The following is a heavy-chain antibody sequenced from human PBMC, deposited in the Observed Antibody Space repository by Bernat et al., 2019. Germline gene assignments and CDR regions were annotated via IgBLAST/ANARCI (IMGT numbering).Heavy chain of an antibody. CDR3: ARGYDILTGTERGFDY. V-gene: IGHV3-30-3*01. D-gene: IGHD3-9*01. J-gene: IGHJ4*02. CDR2: ISYDGSNK. Sequence: QVQLVESGGGVVQPGRSLRLSCAASGFTFSSYAMHWVRQAPGKGLERVAVISYDGSNKYYADSVKGRFTISRDNSKNTLYLQMNSLRAEDTAVYYCARGYDILTGTERGFDYCGQGTLVTVSS. CDR1: GFTFSSYA.